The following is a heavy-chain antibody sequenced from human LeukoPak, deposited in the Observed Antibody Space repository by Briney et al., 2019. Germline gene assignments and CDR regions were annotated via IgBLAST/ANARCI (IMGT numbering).Heavy chain of an antibody. V-gene: IGHV3-33*01. Sequence: PGRSLRLSCAASGFTFSSYGMHWVRQAPGKGLEWVAVIWYDGSNKYYADSVKGRFTISRDNSKNTLYLQMNSLRAEDTAVYYCARDREYSYSSSYYYGMDVWGQGTTVTVSS. D-gene: IGHD5-18*01. CDR1: GFTFSSYG. CDR2: IWYDGSNK. CDR3: ARDREYSYSSSYYYGMDV. J-gene: IGHJ6*02.